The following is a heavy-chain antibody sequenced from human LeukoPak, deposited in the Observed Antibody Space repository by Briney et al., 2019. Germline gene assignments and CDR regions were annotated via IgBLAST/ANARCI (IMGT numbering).Heavy chain of an antibody. CDR3: AKEARIAAALSYYFDY. CDR1: GFTFSSYG. Sequence: GGSLRLSCAASGFTFSSYGMHWVRQAPGKGLEWVAVISYDGSNKYYADSVKGRFTISRDNSKNTLYLQMNSLRAEDTAVYYCAKEARIAAALSYYFDYWGQGTLVTVSS. J-gene: IGHJ4*02. CDR2: ISYDGSNK. D-gene: IGHD6-13*01. V-gene: IGHV3-30*18.